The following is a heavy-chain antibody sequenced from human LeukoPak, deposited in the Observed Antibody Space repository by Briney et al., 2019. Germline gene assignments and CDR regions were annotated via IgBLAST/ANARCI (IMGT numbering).Heavy chain of an antibody. CDR1: GGSISSSSYY. Sequence: SETLSLTCTVSGGSISSSSYYWGWIRQPPGKGLEWIGYIYHSGSTNYNPSLKSRVTISVDTSKNQFSLKLSSVTAADTAVYYCARDSSGWFPGHYYMDVWGKGTTVTVSS. V-gene: IGHV4-61*01. CDR2: IYHSGST. CDR3: ARDSSGWFPGHYYMDV. D-gene: IGHD6-19*01. J-gene: IGHJ6*03.